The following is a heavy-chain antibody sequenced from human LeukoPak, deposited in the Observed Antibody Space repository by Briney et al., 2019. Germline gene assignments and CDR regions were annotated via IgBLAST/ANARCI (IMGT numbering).Heavy chain of an antibody. J-gene: IGHJ4*02. D-gene: IGHD4-11*01. Sequence: PGGSLRLSCAASGFTFKHAWMNWVRQGPGKGLEWVGRLKSKTDGETADYGAPVKGRFTISRDDSESTLFLQMNSLQTEDTAMYYCTTGSKRTLTTYWGQGTLVTVSS. CDR3: TTGSKRTLTTY. CDR2: LKSKTDGETA. CDR1: GFTFKHAW. V-gene: IGHV3-15*01.